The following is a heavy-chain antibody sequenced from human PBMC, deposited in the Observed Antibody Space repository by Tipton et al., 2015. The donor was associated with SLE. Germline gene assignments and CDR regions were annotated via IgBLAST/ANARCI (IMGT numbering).Heavy chain of an antibody. Sequence: TLSLTCAVYGGSFSGYYWSWIRQPPGKGLEWIGEINHSGSTNYNPSLKSRVTISVDTSKNQFSLKLSSVTAADTAVYYCARPSGGNWGVWFDPWGQGTLVTVSS. D-gene: IGHD7-27*01. CDR1: GGSFSGYY. J-gene: IGHJ5*02. CDR3: ARPSGGNWGVWFDP. CDR2: INHSGST. V-gene: IGHV4-34*01.